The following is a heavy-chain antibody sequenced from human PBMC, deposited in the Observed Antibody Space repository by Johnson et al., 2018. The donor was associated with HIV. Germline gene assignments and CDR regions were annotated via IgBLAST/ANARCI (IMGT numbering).Heavy chain of an antibody. Sequence: QVQLVESGGGLVQPGGSLRLSCPASGFTFSSYAMGWVRQAPGKGLEWVAVITFEGSDKYYADSVKGRVTISRDDSKNTLYLRLNSLRPEDSAVYYCAKDVSVVTPSGSFDIWGQGTMVTVSS. CDR3: AKDVSVVTPSGSFDI. CDR1: GFTFSSYA. CDR2: ITFEGSDK. D-gene: IGHD4-23*01. J-gene: IGHJ3*02. V-gene: IGHV3-30*18.